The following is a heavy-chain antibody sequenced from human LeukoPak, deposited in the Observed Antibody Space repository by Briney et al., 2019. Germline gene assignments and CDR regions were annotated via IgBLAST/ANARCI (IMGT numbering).Heavy chain of an antibody. CDR1: GGSIGRSGFY. CDR2: MYYSGST. D-gene: IGHD3-22*01. J-gene: IGHJ5*02. V-gene: IGHV4-39*02. Sequence: SETLSLTCTVSGGSIGRSGFYWDWIRQPPGKGPEWIGSMYYSGSTHYNPSLKSRVTISVDTSKNQFSLKLSSVTAADTAVYYCARESHPGDYYDSSGYYLWGQGTLVTVSS. CDR3: ARESHPGDYYDSSGYYL.